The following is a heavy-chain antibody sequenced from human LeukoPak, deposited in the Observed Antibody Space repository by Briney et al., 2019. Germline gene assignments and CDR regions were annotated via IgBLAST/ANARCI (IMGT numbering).Heavy chain of an antibody. CDR3: ARDRYSSSWYELVDY. CDR1: GFTFSSYA. Sequence: PGRSLRLSCAASGFTFSSYAMHWVRQAPGQGLEWMGWINPNSGGTNYAQKFQGRVTMTRDTSISTAYMELSRLRSDDTAVYYCARDRYSSSWYELVDYWGQGTLVTVSS. CDR2: INPNSGGT. D-gene: IGHD6-13*01. V-gene: IGHV1-2*02. J-gene: IGHJ4*02.